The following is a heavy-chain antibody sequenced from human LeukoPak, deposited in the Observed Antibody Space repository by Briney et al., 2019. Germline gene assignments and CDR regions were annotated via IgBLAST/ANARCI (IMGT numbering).Heavy chain of an antibody. CDR2: IYYSGST. Sequence: SETLSLTCTVSGGSISSSSYYWRWIRQPPGKALEWIGRIYYSGSTYYNPSLTIRVTISVDTSKNQFYLQLSSVTAADTAVYYCARGGYYYAFDIWGQGTMVTVSS. J-gene: IGHJ3*02. V-gene: IGHV4-39*01. CDR3: ARGGYYYAFDI. CDR1: GGSISSSSYY. D-gene: IGHD3-22*01.